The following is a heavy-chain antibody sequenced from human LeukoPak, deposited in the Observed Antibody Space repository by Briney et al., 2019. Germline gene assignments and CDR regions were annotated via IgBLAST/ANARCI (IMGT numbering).Heavy chain of an antibody. D-gene: IGHD3-10*01. J-gene: IGHJ4*02. CDR1: GGSISSYY. CDR3: ARESDRGVL. Sequence: SETLSLTCTVSGGSISSYYWSWIRQPPGKGLEWIGYIYYSGSTYYNPSLKGRVTISVDTSKNQFSLKLSSVTAADTAVYYCARESDRGVLWGQGTLVTVSS. CDR2: IYYSGST. V-gene: IGHV4-59*12.